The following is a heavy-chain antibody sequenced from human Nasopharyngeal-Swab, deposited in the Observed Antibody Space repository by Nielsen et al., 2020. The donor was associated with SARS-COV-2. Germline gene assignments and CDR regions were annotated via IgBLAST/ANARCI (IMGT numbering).Heavy chain of an antibody. D-gene: IGHD6-13*01. V-gene: IGHV3-30*03. Sequence: GGSLRLSCAASGFTFSSYAMSWVRQAPGKGLEWVAVISYDGSNKYYADSVKGRFTISRDNSKNTLYLQMNSLRAEDTAVYYCARDLQGSESSSWYDFDYWGQGTLVTVSS. CDR2: ISYDGSNK. CDR3: ARDLQGSESSSWYDFDY. CDR1: GFTFSSYA. J-gene: IGHJ4*02.